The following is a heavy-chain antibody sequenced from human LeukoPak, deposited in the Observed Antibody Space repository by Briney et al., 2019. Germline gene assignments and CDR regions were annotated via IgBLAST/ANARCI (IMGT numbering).Heavy chain of an antibody. CDR2: INHSGTT. V-gene: IGHV4-34*01. CDR3: ARWQDYYDSSGYSVYGMDV. J-gene: IGHJ6*02. D-gene: IGHD3-22*01. Sequence: SETLSLTCAVYGGSFSGYYWTWIRQPPGKGLEWIGEINHSGTTNCNPSLKSRVTISLDTSKKQFSLKLSSVTAADTAVYYCARWQDYYDSSGYSVYGMDVWGQGTTVTVSS. CDR1: GGSFSGYY.